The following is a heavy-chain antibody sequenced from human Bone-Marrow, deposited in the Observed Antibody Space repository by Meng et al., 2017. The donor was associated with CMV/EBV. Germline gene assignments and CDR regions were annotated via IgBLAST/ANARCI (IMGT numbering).Heavy chain of an antibody. CDR1: GFTFSDHY. CDR2: TRNKANSYTT. D-gene: IGHD1-1*01. Sequence: GESLKISCAASGFTFSDHYMDWVRQAPGKGLEWVGRTRNKANSYTTEYAASVKGRFTISRDDSKNSLYLQMNSLKTEDTAVYYCTTGKNYYYYGMDVWGQGPTVTVSS. V-gene: IGHV3-72*01. CDR3: TTGKNYYYYGMDV. J-gene: IGHJ6*02.